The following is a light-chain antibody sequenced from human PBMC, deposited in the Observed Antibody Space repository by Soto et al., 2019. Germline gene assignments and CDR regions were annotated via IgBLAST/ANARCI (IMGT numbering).Light chain of an antibody. CDR3: NQYGYSPNT. CDR1: RSVSSRY. CDR2: GAS. J-gene: IGKJ2*01. V-gene: IGKV3-20*01. Sequence: EIVLTQSPGTLSLSPGERATLSCRASRSVSSRYLAWYQQKAGQAPRLLISGASSRATGIPDRFSGSESGTDFTLIISRLEPEDFAMYYCNQYGYSPNTFGQGTKVEIK.